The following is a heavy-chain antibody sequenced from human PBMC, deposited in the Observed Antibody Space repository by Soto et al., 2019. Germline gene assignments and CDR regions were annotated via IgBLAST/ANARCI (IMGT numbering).Heavy chain of an antibody. J-gene: IGHJ4*02. CDR2: ISAYNGNT. D-gene: IGHD3-10*01. CDR1: GYTFTSYG. V-gene: IGHV1-18*01. Sequence: ASVKVSCKASGYTFTSYGISWVRQAPGQGLEWMGWISAYNGNTNYAQKLQGRVTMTTDTSTSTAYMELRSLRSDDTAVYYCARVYALWFGELVFDYWGQGTLVTVSS. CDR3: ARVYALWFGELVFDY.